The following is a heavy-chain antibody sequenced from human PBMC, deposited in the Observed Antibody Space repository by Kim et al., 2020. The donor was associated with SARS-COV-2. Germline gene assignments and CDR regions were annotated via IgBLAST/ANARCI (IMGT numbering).Heavy chain of an antibody. CDR1: GYTFTGYY. D-gene: IGHD3-10*01. CDR2: INPNSGGT. CDR3: ARDRGVRGVNYYYYYGMDV. Sequence: ASVKVSCKASGYTFTGYYMHWVRQAPGQGLEWMGWINPNSGGTNYAQKFQGRVTMTRDTSISTAYMELSRLRSDDTAVYYCARDRGVRGVNYYYYYGMDVWGQGTTVTVSS. J-gene: IGHJ6*02. V-gene: IGHV1-2*02.